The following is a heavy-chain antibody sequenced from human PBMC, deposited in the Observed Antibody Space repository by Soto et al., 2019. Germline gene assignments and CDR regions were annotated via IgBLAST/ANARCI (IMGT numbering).Heavy chain of an antibody. CDR3: AITSRATPGTGLDS. CDR2: VYSGGSA. Sequence: QVQLQESGPVLVKPSETLSLTCNVFPGSIYDYYWSWIRQTPGMRLEWIGFVYSGGSAMYNPSFKSRVIISLETSKNQFSLTLTSLTAADSAMYYCAITSRATPGTGLDSWGQGALVTVSS. J-gene: IGHJ4*02. CDR1: PGSIYDYY. V-gene: IGHV4-59*01.